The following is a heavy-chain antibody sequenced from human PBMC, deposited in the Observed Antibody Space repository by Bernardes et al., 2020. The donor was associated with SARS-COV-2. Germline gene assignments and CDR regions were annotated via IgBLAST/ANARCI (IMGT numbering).Heavy chain of an antibody. J-gene: IGHJ3*01. CDR2: SFYIGSN. CDR3: ARDNSGYYGSVDV. V-gene: IGHV4-59*01. Sequence: SEPLSLTCTVSGASINDYYWTWIRQPPGKGLEWIGFSFYIGSNTYNPSLKSRVTISADTSKNQFSLKLNFVTAADTAMYYCARDNSGYYGSVDVWGQGTMVTVSS. D-gene: IGHD3-22*01. CDR1: GASINDYY.